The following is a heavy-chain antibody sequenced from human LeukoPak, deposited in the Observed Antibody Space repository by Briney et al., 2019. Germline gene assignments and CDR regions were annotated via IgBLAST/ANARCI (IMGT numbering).Heavy chain of an antibody. CDR3: AKQLSINDAFDI. D-gene: IGHD1-1*01. CDR2: ISGSGGST. V-gene: IGHV3-23*01. Sequence: GGSLRLSCAASGFTFSSYAMSWVRQAPGKGLEWVSAISGSGGSTYYADSVKGRFTISRDNSKNTLYRQMNSLRAEDTAVYYCAKQLSINDAFDIWGQGTMVTVSS. J-gene: IGHJ3*02. CDR1: GFTFSSYA.